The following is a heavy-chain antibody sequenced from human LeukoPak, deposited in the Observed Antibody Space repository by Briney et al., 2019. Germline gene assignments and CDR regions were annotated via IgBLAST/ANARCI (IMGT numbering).Heavy chain of an antibody. CDR2: INHSGST. CDR1: GGSVSSGSYY. CDR3: ARGDYDSSGPKDAFDI. J-gene: IGHJ3*02. Sequence: SETLSLTCTVSGGSVSSGSYYWSWIRQPPGKGLEWIGEINHSGSTNYKVSLKSRVTISVDTSKNQFSLKLGSVTAADTAFYYCARGDYDSSGPKDAFDIWGQGTMVTVSS. V-gene: IGHV4-39*07. D-gene: IGHD3-22*01.